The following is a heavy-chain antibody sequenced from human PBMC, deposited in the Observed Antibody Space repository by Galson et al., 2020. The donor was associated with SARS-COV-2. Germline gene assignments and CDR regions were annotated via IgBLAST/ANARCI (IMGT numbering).Heavy chain of an antibody. D-gene: IGHD3-22*01. CDR3: ARDLDYYDSSGYDY. CDR2: IKQDGSEK. Sequence: QIGESLKISCAASGFTFSSYWMSWVRQAPGKGLEWVANIKQDGSEKYYVDSVKGRFTISRDNAKNSLYLQMNSLRAEDTAVYYCARDLDYYDSSGYDYWGQGTLVTVSS. CDR1: GFTFSSYW. V-gene: IGHV3-7*03. J-gene: IGHJ4*02.